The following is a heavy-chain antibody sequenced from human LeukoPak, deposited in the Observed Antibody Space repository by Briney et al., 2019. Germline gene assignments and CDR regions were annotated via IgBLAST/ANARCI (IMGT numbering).Heavy chain of an antibody. CDR1: EFSVGRNY. J-gene: IGHJ6*03. CDR2: ISSSSSSYI. D-gene: IGHD2-2*01. Sequence: GGSLRLSCAASEFSVGRNYMAWVRQAPGKGLEWVSSISSSSSSYIYYADSVKGRFTISRDNAKNSLYLQMNSLRAEDTAVYYCARLRVGECSSTSCYFGYYYYYYMDVWGKGTTVTVSS. V-gene: IGHV3-21*01. CDR3: ARLRVGECSSTSCYFGYYYYYYMDV.